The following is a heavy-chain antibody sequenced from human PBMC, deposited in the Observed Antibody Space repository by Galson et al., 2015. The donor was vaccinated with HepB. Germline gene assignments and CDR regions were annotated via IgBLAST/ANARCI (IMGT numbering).Heavy chain of an antibody. V-gene: IGHV3-30*18. CDR3: AKDPYGSGNFPEFLQH. CDR2: TSFDGGKK. D-gene: IGHD3-10*01. CDR1: GFTFSSHG. J-gene: IGHJ1*01. Sequence: SLRLSCAASGFTFSSHGMHWVCQAPGKGLEWVAVTSFDGGKKWYADSVKGRFTISRDNSRNTAYLQMDGLRPEDTAMYYCAKDPYGSGNFPEFLQHWGQGTRVTVSS.